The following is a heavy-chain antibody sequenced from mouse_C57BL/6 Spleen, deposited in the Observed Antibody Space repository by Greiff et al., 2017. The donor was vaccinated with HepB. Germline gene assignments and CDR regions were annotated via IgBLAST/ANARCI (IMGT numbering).Heavy chain of an antibody. D-gene: IGHD2-3*01. J-gene: IGHJ2*01. CDR1: GYTFTSYW. CDR3: ARWGYYAVDY. CDR2: IGPSDSYT. Sequence: QVQLQQPGAELVMPGASVKLSCKASGYTFTSYWMHWVKQRPGQGLEWIGEIGPSDSYTNYNQKFKGKSTLTVDKSSSTAYKQLSSLTSEDSAVYYCARWGYYAVDYWGQGTTLTVSS. V-gene: IGHV1-69*01.